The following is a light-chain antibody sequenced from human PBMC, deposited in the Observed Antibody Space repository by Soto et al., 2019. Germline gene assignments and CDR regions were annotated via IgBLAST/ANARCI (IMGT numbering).Light chain of an antibody. Sequence: QSVLTQPASVSGSPGQSISISCTGTSSDVGSYNLVSWYQHHPGKAPKLIIFEDTKRPSGVSNRFSGSKSGNTASLTISGLQADDEADYCCCSYAGSSTWVFGGGTKLTVL. J-gene: IGLJ3*02. V-gene: IGLV2-23*01. CDR2: EDT. CDR1: SSDVGSYNL. CDR3: CSYAGSSTWV.